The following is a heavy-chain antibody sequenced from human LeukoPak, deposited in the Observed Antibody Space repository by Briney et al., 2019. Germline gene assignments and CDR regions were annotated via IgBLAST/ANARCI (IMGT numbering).Heavy chain of an antibody. CDR3: ARVNLRGSKYNWFAR. CDR2: ITPIIDSA. CDR1: GGTLNIHI. V-gene: IGHV1-69*08. J-gene: IGHJ5*02. D-gene: IGHD1-26*01. Sequence: SVEVSFTTSGGTLNIHIFTWVRQAPGQGLGWMGRITPIIDSAKYAQRFQGRVTITADKSTATVYMELSSLRTEDTAVYYCARVNLRGSKYNWFARWGQGTLVTVSS.